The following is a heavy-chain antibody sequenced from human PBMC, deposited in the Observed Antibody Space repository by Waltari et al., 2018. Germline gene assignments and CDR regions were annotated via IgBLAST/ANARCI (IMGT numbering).Heavy chain of an antibody. CDR3: ATSFSSSWSYP. V-gene: IGHV1-69-2*01. CDR1: GYTFTDYY. Sequence: EVQLVQSGAEVKKPGAPVKISCKASGYTFTDYYMHWGQQAPGKGLEWMGRVDPEDGETIYAEKFQGRVTITADTSTDTAYMELSSLRSEDTAVYYCATSFSSSWSYPWGQGTLVTVSS. D-gene: IGHD6-6*01. CDR2: VDPEDGET. J-gene: IGHJ5*02.